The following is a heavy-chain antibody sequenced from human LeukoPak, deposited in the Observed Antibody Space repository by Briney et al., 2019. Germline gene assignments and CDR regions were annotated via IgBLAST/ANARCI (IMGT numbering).Heavy chain of an antibody. CDR1: GFIFDDYG. V-gene: IGHV3-20*01. J-gene: IGHJ4*02. CDR3: VRDLRTDYAFDS. Sequence: PGGSLRLSCAASGFIFDDYGMTWVRQGPGKGLGWVSGINWDGYSTGYEASVRGRFTISRDNAKSTLYLQMNSLRPEDTALYHCVRDLRTDYAFDSWGQGTLVTVSS. D-gene: IGHD4/OR15-4a*01. CDR2: INWDGYST.